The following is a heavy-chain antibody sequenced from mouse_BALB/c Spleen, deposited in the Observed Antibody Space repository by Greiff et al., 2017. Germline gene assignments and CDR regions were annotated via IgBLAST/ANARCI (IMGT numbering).Heavy chain of an antibody. CDR1: GFNIKDTY. CDR2: IDPANGNT. D-gene: IGHD1-1*01. CDR3: APLLLR. J-gene: IGHJ3*02. Sequence: VQLQQSGAELVKPGASVKLSCTASGFNIKDTYMHWVKQRPEQGLEWIGRIDPANGNTKYDPKFPGKATITADTSSNTAYLQLSSLTSEDTAVYYCAPLLLRWGQGTLVTVSA. V-gene: IGHV14-3*02.